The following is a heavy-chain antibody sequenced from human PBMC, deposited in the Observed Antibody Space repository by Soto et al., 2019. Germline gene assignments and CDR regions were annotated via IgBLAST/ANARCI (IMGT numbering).Heavy chain of an antibody. Sequence: TLSLTCTVSGGSISSGGYYWSWIRQHPGKGLEWIGYIYYSGSTYYNPSLKSRVTISLDTSKDQFSLKLSSVTAADTAVYYCARQMRGPIPYFGWLSPVTSWGQGTLVTVSS. CDR3: ARQMRGPIPYFGWLSPVTS. CDR2: IYYSGST. J-gene: IGHJ5*02. V-gene: IGHV4-31*03. CDR1: GGSISSGGYY. D-gene: IGHD3-9*01.